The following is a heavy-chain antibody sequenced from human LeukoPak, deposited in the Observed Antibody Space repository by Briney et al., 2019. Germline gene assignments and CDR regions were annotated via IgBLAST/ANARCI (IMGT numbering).Heavy chain of an antibody. CDR2: INHSGST. CDR3: ARHSSGWYGYYYYYGMDV. CDR1: GGSFSGYY. V-gene: IGHV4-34*01. Sequence: SETLSLTCAVYGGSFSGYYWSWIRQPPGKGLEWIGEINHSGSTNYNPSLKSRVTISVDTSKNQFSLKLSSVTAADTAVYYCARHSSGWYGYYYYYGMDVWGQGTTVTVSS. D-gene: IGHD6-19*01. J-gene: IGHJ6*02.